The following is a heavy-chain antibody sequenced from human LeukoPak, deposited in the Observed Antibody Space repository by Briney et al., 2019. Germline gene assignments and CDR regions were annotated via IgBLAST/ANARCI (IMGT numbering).Heavy chain of an antibody. CDR2: VDPEDGEA. J-gene: IGHJ3*02. D-gene: IGHD1-26*01. Sequence: GATVKISCKASGYKFVNYYMHWFQQAPGKGLEWVGRVDPEDGEAIYAEKFQGRVTITADTSSDTAYMELSSLRSEDTAVYYCARSNIEWELLSFADGFDIWGQGTLVTVSS. V-gene: IGHV1-69-2*01. CDR3: ARSNIEWELLSFADGFDI. CDR1: GYKFVNYY.